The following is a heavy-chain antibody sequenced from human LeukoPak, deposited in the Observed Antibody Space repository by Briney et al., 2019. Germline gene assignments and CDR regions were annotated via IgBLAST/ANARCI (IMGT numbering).Heavy chain of an antibody. D-gene: IGHD4-17*01. J-gene: IGHJ3*02. CDR3: ARRLRRDAFDI. CDR2: IYHSGST. V-gene: IGHV4-30-2*01. Sequence: NPSQTLSLTCAVSGGSISSGGYSWSWIRQPPGKGLEWIGYIYHSGSTYYNPSLKSRVTISVDRSKNQFSLKLSSVTAADTAVYYCARRLRRDAFDIWGQGTMVTVSS. CDR1: GGSISSGGYS.